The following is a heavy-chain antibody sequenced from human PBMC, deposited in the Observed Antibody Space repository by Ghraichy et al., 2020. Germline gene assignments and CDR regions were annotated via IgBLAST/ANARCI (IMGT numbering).Heavy chain of an antibody. CDR1: GGSISSSSYY. CDR2: IYYSGIT. V-gene: IGHV4-39*01. Sequence: SETLSLTCTVSGGSISSSSYYWGWIRQPPGKGLECIGSIYYSGITYYNPSLKSRVTISVDTSKNQFPLKLSSVTAANTAVYYSASPYYYDSSQDAFDIWSQGTMVTVSS. J-gene: IGHJ3*02. D-gene: IGHD3-22*01. CDR3: ASPYYYDSSQDAFDI.